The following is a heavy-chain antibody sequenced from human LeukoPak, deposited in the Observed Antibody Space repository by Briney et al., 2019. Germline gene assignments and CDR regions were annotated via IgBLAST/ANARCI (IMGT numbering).Heavy chain of an antibody. J-gene: IGHJ5*02. D-gene: IGHD1-26*01. V-gene: IGHV4-61*02. Sequence: PSETLSLTCTVSGDSISYGNYYWSWIRQSAGKGLEWIGRIYTSGRTHYNPSLKSRVTISVDTSRNQFSLKLSSVTAADTAVYYCARHNPPYYASFDPWGQGTLVTVSS. CDR2: IYTSGRT. CDR3: ARHNPPYYASFDP. CDR1: GDSISYGNYY.